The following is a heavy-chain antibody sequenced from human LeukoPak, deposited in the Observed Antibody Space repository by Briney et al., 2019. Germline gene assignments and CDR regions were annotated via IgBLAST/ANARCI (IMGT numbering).Heavy chain of an antibody. CDR3: AKNIAVAGTNYYYGMDV. J-gene: IGHJ6*04. CDR2: ISGSDGST. V-gene: IGHV3-23*01. D-gene: IGHD6-19*01. CDR1: GFTFSSYA. Sequence: GGSLRLSCAASGFTFSSYAMSWVRQAPGKGLEWVSAISGSDGSTYYADSVKGRFTISRDNSKNTLYLQMNSLRAEDTAVYYCAKNIAVAGTNYYYGMDVWGKGTTVTVSS.